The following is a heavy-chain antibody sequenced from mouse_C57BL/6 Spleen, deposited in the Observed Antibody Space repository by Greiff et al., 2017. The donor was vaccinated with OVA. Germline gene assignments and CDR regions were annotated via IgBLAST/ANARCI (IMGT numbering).Heavy chain of an antibody. CDR3: ARSTVVRYAMDY. D-gene: IGHD1-1*01. CDR2: IRNKANGYTT. Sequence: EVQLVESGGGLVQPGGSLSLSCAASGFTFTDYYMSWVRQPPGKALEWLGFIRNKANGYTTEYSASVKGRFTISRDNSQSILYLQMNALRAEDSATYYCARSTVVRYAMDYWGQGTSVTVSS. J-gene: IGHJ4*01. CDR1: GFTFTDYY. V-gene: IGHV7-3*01.